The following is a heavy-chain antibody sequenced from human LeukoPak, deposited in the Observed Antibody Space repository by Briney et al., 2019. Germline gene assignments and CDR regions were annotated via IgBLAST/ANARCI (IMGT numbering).Heavy chain of an antibody. D-gene: IGHD4-17*01. Sequence: GGSLRLSCAASGFTVSSNYMSWVRQAPGKGLEWVSIIYSGGSTFYADSVKGRFTISRDNSKNTLYLQMNSLRAEDTAVYYCARGPAVTTYYYYYYMDVWGIGTTVTVSS. CDR2: IYSGGST. J-gene: IGHJ6*03. CDR1: GFTVSSNY. V-gene: IGHV3-53*01. CDR3: ARGPAVTTYYYYYYMDV.